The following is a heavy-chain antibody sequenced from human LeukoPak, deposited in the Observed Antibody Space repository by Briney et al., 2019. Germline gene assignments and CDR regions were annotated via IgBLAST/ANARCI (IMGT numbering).Heavy chain of an antibody. V-gene: IGHV3-48*03. CDR3: ARTTMVRGVMTY. J-gene: IGHJ4*02. CDR2: ISSSGSTI. D-gene: IGHD3-10*01. CDR1: GFTFSSYE. Sequence: QPGGSLRLSCAASGFTFSSYEMNWVRQAPGKGLEWVSYISSSGSTIYYADSVKGRFTISRDNAKNSLYPQMNSLRAGDTAVYYCARTTMVRGVMTYWGQGTLVTVSS.